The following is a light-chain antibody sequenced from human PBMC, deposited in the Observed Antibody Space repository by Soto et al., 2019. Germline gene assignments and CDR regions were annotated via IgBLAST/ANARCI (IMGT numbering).Light chain of an antibody. CDR2: GAS. CDR3: QQYVISVT. Sequence: EIVLTQSPGTLSLSPGERATLSCRASQSVISTKLAWYQQRPGQAPRLLIFGASNRATGIPERFSGSGSGTDFTLTISRLEPQDSAIYYCQQYVISVTFGQGTRLEI. V-gene: IGKV3-20*01. J-gene: IGKJ5*01. CDR1: QSVISTK.